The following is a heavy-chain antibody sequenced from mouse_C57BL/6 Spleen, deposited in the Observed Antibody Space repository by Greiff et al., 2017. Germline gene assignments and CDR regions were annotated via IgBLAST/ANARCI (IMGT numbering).Heavy chain of an antibody. CDR2: IHPNSGST. V-gene: IGHV1-64*01. J-gene: IGHJ3*01. CDR3: ARSLDSSGYPFAY. CDR1: GYTFTSYW. Sequence: QVQLKEPGAELVKPGASVKLSCKASGYTFTSYWMHWVKQRPGQGLEWIGMIHPNSGSTNYNEKFKSKATLTVDKASSTAYMRLSSLTSEDSAVYYCARSLDSSGYPFAYWGQGTLVTVSA. D-gene: IGHD3-2*02.